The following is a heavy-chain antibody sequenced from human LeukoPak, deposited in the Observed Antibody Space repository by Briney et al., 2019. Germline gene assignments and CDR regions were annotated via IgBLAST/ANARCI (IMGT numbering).Heavy chain of an antibody. CDR3: VREDYDSSGYSDY. CDR1: GYTFTGYY. CDR2: IKPNSGGT. J-gene: IGHJ4*02. V-gene: IGHV1-2*02. D-gene: IGHD3-22*01. Sequence: ASVKVSSKASGYTFTGYYMHWVRQAPGQGLEWMEWIKPNSGGTNYAQKFQGRVTMTRDTSISTAYMELSRLRSDDTAVYYCVREDYDSSGYSDYWGQGTLVTVSS.